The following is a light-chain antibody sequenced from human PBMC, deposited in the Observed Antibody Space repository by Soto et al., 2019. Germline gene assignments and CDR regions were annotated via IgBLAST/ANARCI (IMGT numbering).Light chain of an antibody. V-gene: IGKV3-11*01. Sequence: EIVLTQSPATLSLSPGERATLSCRASQSVSSYLAWYQQKPGQAPRLLIYGASNRATGIPDRFSGSGSGTDFTLTISSLQPEDFATYYCQQSYSTPITFGQGTRLEI. CDR2: GAS. CDR3: QQSYSTPIT. J-gene: IGKJ5*01. CDR1: QSVSSY.